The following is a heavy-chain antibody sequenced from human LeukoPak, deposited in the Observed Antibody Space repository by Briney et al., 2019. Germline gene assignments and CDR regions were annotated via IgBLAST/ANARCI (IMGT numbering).Heavy chain of an antibody. V-gene: IGHV1-2*02. D-gene: IGHD2-2*02. CDR2: INPNSGGT. Sequence: ASVKVSCKASGYTFTGYYMHWVRQAPGQGLEWMGWINPNSGGTNYAQKFQGRVTMTRDTSISTAYMELSRLRSDDTVVYYCARSAQVVPAAIGFDPWGQGTLVTVSS. CDR1: GYTFTGYY. J-gene: IGHJ5*02. CDR3: ARSAQVVPAAIGFDP.